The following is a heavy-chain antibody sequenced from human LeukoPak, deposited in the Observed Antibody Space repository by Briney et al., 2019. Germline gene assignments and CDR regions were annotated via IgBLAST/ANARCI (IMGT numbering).Heavy chain of an antibody. V-gene: IGHV1-2*02. Sequence: GASVKVSCKASGYTFTGYYMHWVRQAPGQGPEWMGWINPNSGGTNYAQKFQGRVTMTRDTSISTAYMELSRLRSDDTAVYYCARGGWSRNYYDSSGYYYDRVPDAFDIWGQGTMVTVSS. CDR2: INPNSGGT. J-gene: IGHJ3*02. D-gene: IGHD3-22*01. CDR1: GYTFTGYY. CDR3: ARGGWSRNYYDSSGYYYDRVPDAFDI.